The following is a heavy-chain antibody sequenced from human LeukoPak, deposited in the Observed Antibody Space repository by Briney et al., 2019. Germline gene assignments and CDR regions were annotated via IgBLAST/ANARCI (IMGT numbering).Heavy chain of an antibody. CDR3: AKAGYGSGSYYNNWFDP. V-gene: IGHV3-23*01. CDR2: ISGSGGST. Sequence: PGGSLRLSCAASGFTFSSYAMSWVRQAPGKGLKWVSAISGSGGSTYYADSVKGRFTISRDNSKNTLYLQMNSLRAEDTAVYYCAKAGYGSGSYYNNWFDPWGQGTLVTVSS. J-gene: IGHJ5*02. CDR1: GFTFSSYA. D-gene: IGHD3-10*01.